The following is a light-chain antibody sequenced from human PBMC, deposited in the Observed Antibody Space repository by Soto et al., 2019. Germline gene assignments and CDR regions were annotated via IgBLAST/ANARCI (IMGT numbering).Light chain of an antibody. V-gene: IGKV3-11*01. Sequence: EIVLTQSPGTLSVSPGERATLSCRASQSVSSYLAWYQQKPGQAPSLLIYDASTRATGISARFSGSGSGTDFTLTTSSLGLEDFAMYYCQQRSNWPVTFGKGTKV. CDR1: QSVSSY. J-gene: IGKJ1*01. CDR3: QQRSNWPVT. CDR2: DAS.